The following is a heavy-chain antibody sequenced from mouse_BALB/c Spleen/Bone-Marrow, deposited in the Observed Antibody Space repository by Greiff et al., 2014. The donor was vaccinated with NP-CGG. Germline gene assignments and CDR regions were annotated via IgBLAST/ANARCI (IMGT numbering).Heavy chain of an antibody. CDR1: GYTFTSYW. V-gene: IGHV1S132*01. Sequence: LEESGAELVKPGASVKLSCKTSGYTFTSYWIQWVKQRPGQGLGWIGEIFPGTGTTYYNEKFKDKATLTIDTSSSTAYMQLSSLTSEDSAVYLCARKGISTVIATAYYFDYWGQGSTLTVSS. CDR2: IFPGTGTT. D-gene: IGHD2-4*01. J-gene: IGHJ2*01. CDR3: ARKGISTVIATAYYFDY.